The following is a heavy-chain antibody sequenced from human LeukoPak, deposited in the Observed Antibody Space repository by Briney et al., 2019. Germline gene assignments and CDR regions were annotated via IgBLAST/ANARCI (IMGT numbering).Heavy chain of an antibody. Sequence: SSETLSLTCTVSGGSISSYYWSWIRQPPGKGLEWIGYIYYSGSTNYNPSLKSRVTISVDTSKNQFSLKLSSVTAADTAVYYCARDADYGDYLDAFDIWGQETMVTVSS. J-gene: IGHJ3*02. D-gene: IGHD4-17*01. CDR2: IYYSGST. V-gene: IGHV4-59*01. CDR3: ARDADYGDYLDAFDI. CDR1: GGSISSYY.